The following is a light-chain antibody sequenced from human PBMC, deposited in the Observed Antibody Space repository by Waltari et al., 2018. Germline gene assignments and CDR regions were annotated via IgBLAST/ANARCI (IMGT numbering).Light chain of an antibody. V-gene: IGKV4-1*01. Sequence: DIVLTQSPDSLAVSLGERATINCKSSQSVLSRSNNKNYLGWYQQKPGKPPKLLITWASTREAGVPDRFSGSGSGTDCTLTISGLQAEDVAVYFCQQCYTFPYTFGQGTQLEIK. CDR2: WAS. CDR1: QSVLSRSNNKNY. CDR3: QQCYTFPYT. J-gene: IGKJ2*01.